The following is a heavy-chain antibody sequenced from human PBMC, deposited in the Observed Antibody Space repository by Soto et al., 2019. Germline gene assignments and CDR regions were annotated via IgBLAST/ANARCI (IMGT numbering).Heavy chain of an antibody. CDR2: ISGSGGST. J-gene: IGHJ6*03. D-gene: IGHD2-2*01. V-gene: IGHV3-23*01. Sequence: EVQLLESGGGLVQPGGSLRLSCAASGFTFSSYAMSWVRQAPGKGLEWVSAISGSGGSTYYADSVKGRFTISRDNSKNTLYLQMNSLRAEDTAVYYCAKDGVVVVPAAMRGDYYYYYYMDVWGKGTTVTVSS. CDR1: GFTFSSYA. CDR3: AKDGVVVVPAAMRGDYYYYYYMDV.